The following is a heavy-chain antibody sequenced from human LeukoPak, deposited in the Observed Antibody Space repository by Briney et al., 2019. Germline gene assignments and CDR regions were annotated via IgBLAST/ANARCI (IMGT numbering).Heavy chain of an antibody. J-gene: IGHJ4*02. CDR1: GYTFTSYY. CDR2: INPSGGST. CDR3: ARGAYYYDSSGYSIDY. V-gene: IGHV1-46*01. D-gene: IGHD3-22*01. Sequence: ASVKVSCKASGYTFTSYYIRWVRQAPGQGLEWMGIINPSGGSTNYAQKFQGRVTMTRNTSISTAYMELSSLRSEDTAVYYCARGAYYYDSSGYSIDYWGQGTLVTVSS.